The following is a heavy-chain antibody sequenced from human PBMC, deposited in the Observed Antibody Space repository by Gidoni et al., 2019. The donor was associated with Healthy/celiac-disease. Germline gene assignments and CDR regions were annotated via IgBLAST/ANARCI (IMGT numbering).Heavy chain of an antibody. J-gene: IGHJ4*02. V-gene: IGHV3-23*01. D-gene: IGHD6-6*01. CDR1: GFPFSSDA. CDR3: AKAIRGESSSSMGVGVAY. CDR2: VSGSCGST. Sequence: EVQLLESGGGLVQPGGSLRLYCAASGFPFSSDAMSWVRQAPGKGMVCVSAVSGSCGSTYYADSVQVRFTISRDNSKNTLYLQMNSLRAEDTAVYYCAKAIRGESSSSMGVGVAYWGQGTLVTVSS.